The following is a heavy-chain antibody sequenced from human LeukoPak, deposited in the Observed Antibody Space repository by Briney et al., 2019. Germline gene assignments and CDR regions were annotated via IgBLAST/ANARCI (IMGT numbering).Heavy chain of an antibody. D-gene: IGHD6-13*01. CDR3: ARGGAAAGNFVY. J-gene: IGHJ4*02. Sequence: SETLSLTCTVSGSSISSGGYYWSWIRQHPGKGLEWIGYIYYSGSTYYNPSLKSRVTISVDTSKNQFSLKLSSVTAADTAVYYCARGGAAAGNFVYWGQGTLVTVSS. CDR2: IYYSGST. CDR1: GSSISSGGYY. V-gene: IGHV4-31*03.